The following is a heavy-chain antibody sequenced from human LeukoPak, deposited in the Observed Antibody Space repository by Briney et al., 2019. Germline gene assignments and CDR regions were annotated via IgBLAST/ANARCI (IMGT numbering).Heavy chain of an antibody. CDR3: ARDTGSHDTSTYFSVFLDY. J-gene: IGHJ4*02. V-gene: IGHV3-30-3*01. Sequence: QPGRSLRLSCAASGYTFITYAMHWVRQVPGKGLEWVAVISYDGGNKYYADSVKGRFTISRDNSKNTLYLQMNSLRAEDTAVYYCARDTGSHDTSTYFSVFLDYWGQGTLVTVSS. CDR2: ISYDGGNK. D-gene: IGHD3-22*01. CDR1: GYTFITYA.